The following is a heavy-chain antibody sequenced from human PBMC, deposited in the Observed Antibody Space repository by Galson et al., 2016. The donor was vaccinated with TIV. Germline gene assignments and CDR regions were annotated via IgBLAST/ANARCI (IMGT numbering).Heavy chain of an antibody. D-gene: IGHD6-13*01. Sequence: SVKVSCKASGYTFGNYGISWMRQASGQGPEWVGWMNPDNAKTGFAQKFQGRVAMTRNTSVSTVYMELSMLTSEDTAVYYCARLVSRSWYADWFDPWGQGTLVTVSS. CDR3: ARLVSRSWYADWFDP. J-gene: IGHJ5*02. CDR1: GYTFGNYG. V-gene: IGHV1-8*02. CDR2: MNPDNAKT.